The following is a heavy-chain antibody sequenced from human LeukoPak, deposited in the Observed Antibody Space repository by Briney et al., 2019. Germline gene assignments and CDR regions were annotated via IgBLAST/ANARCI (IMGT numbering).Heavy chain of an antibody. D-gene: IGHD2-15*01. CDR1: GYTFTSYG. CDR3: ARYCSGGSCAVDRYYYYGMDV. Sequence: ASVKVSCKASGYTFTSYGISWVRQAPGQGLEWMGWISAYNGNTNYAQKLQGRVTMTTDTSTSTAYMELRSLRSDDTAVYYCARYCSGGSCAVDRYYYYGMDVWGQGTTVTVSS. J-gene: IGHJ6*02. V-gene: IGHV1-18*01. CDR2: ISAYNGNT.